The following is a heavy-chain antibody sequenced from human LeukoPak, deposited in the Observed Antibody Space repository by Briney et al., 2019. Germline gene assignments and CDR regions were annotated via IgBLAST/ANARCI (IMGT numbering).Heavy chain of an antibody. J-gene: IGHJ4*02. CDR2: ISWNSGSI. D-gene: IGHD6-13*01. Sequence: TGGSLRLSCAASGFTFDDYAMHWVRQAPGKGLEWVSGISWNSGSIGYADSVKGRFTISRDNAKNSLYLQVNSLRAEDTALYYCAKDITGYSSSWYEFDYWGQGTLVTVSS. V-gene: IGHV3-9*01. CDR1: GFTFDDYA. CDR3: AKDITGYSSSWYEFDY.